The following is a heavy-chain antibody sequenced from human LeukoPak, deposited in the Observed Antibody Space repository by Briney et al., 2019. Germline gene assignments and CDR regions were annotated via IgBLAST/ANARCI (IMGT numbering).Heavy chain of an antibody. CDR3: ARAVAGIGAFDI. CDR1: GFTFSIYS. Sequence: GGSLRLSCAASGFTFSIYSMNWVRQAPGKGLEWVSSISSSSSSICYADSVKGRFTISRDNAKNSLYLQMNSLRAEDTAVYYCARAVAGIGAFDIWGQGTMVTVSS. V-gene: IGHV3-21*01. D-gene: IGHD6-19*01. CDR2: ISSSSSSI. J-gene: IGHJ3*02.